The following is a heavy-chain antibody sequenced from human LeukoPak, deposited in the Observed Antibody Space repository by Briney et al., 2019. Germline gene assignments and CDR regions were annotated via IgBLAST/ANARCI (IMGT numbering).Heavy chain of an antibody. CDR3: ARKKRRSMVYADY. CDR2: INHSGST. Sequence: SETLSLTCAVYGGSFSGYYWSWIRQPPGKGLEWIGEINHSGSTDYNPSLKSRVTISVDTSKNQFSLKLSSVTAADTAVYYCARKKRRSMVYADYWGQGTLVTVSS. CDR1: GGSFSGYY. J-gene: IGHJ4*02. V-gene: IGHV4-34*01. D-gene: IGHD2-8*01.